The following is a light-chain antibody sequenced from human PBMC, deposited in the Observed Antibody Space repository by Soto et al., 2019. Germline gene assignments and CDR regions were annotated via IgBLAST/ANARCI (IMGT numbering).Light chain of an antibody. CDR1: QSVSSY. CDR3: QQRRNGNPIA. J-gene: IGKJ5*01. V-gene: IGKV3-11*01. CDR2: DAS. Sequence: EMLITHPRSTLSGSPCERATLSSSATQSVSSYLAWHQQKPGQAPRILLCDASNRATGIPARFSGSGSGTDFNITISSLESADFEVYYCQQRRNGNPIAFGKGTRLEI.